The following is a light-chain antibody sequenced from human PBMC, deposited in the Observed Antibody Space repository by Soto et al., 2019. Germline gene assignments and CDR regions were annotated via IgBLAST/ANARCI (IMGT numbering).Light chain of an antibody. CDR3: QQYNTFWT. CDR1: QSISIW. Sequence: DIQMTQSPSTLSASIGDTVTMTCRASQSISIWLAWYQKKPGKPPKLLIYDASSLESGVPSRFSGSGSGTEFTLTVSSLQPDDFATYYCQQYNTFWTFGQGTKVEIK. V-gene: IGKV1-5*01. CDR2: DAS. J-gene: IGKJ1*01.